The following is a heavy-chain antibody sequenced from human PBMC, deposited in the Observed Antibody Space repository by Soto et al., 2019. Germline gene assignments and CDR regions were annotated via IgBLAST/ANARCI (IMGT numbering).Heavy chain of an antibody. Sequence: GESLKISCKGSGYSFTSYWISWVRQMPGKGLEWMGRIDPSDSYTRYSPSFQGQVTISADKSISTAYLQWSSLKASDTAMYYCASHTTVDEDYYYGMDVWGQGTTVTVSS. J-gene: IGHJ6*02. V-gene: IGHV5-10-1*04. D-gene: IGHD4-17*01. CDR2: IDPSDSYT. CDR1: GYSFTSYW. CDR3: ASHTTVDEDYYYGMDV.